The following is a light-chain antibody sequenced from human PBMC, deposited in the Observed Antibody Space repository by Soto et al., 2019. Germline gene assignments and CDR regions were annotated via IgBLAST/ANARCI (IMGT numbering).Light chain of an antibody. Sequence: EIVLTQSPGTLSLPPGERATLSCRASQSVSSSYLAWYQQKPGQAPRLLIYGASSRATGIPDRFSGSGSGTDFTLTISRLEPEDFAVYYCQQYGSSPLFTFGPGT. J-gene: IGKJ3*01. V-gene: IGKV3-20*01. CDR1: QSVSSSY. CDR2: GAS. CDR3: QQYGSSPLFT.